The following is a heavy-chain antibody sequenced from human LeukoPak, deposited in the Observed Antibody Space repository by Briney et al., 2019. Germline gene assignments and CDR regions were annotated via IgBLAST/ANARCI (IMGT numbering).Heavy chain of an antibody. D-gene: IGHD5-18*01. CDR3: AREGYNYAYDY. CDR1: GGSISSASYY. V-gene: IGHV4-61*09. Sequence: PSETLSLTCTVSGGSISSASYYWSWIRQPAGKGLEWIGHIYTTGSISYNPSLKSRVTISLDTSKNQFSLKLRSVTAADTAVYYCAREGYNYAYDYWGQGTLVTVSS. CDR2: IYTTGSI. J-gene: IGHJ4*02.